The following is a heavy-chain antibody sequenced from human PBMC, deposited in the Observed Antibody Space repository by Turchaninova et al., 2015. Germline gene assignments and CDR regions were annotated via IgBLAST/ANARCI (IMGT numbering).Heavy chain of an antibody. CDR1: GDPVQNYK. V-gene: IGHV4-59*02. CDR3: ARETSPTGWHSLDY. D-gene: IGHD6-19*01. CDR2: ISYIVAS. J-gene: IGHJ4*02. Sequence: QVQLQESGPGLVQPSETLSLTCTVSGDPVQNYKWGWIRQPPGKGLEWIGYISYIVASNYNPSLKSRLTMSVDSSKNRFSLKLKSETAANTAIYFCARETSPTGWHSLDYGGQGTLITVSS.